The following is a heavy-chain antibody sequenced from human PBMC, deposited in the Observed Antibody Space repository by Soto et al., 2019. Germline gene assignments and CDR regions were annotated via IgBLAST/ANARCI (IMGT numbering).Heavy chain of an antibody. V-gene: IGHV4-34*01. J-gene: IGHJ4*02. D-gene: IGHD6-13*01. CDR3: ARAAVAASGPFDK. CDR2: VNHGGST. CDR1: GGSFSGFF. Sequence: SETLSLTCAVSGGSFSGFFWGWIRQPPGKGLEWIGEVNHGGSTNYNPSLKSRVTISSDTSKNHFSLTLRSVTAADTAVYYCARAAVAASGPFDKGGKGALVTVSS.